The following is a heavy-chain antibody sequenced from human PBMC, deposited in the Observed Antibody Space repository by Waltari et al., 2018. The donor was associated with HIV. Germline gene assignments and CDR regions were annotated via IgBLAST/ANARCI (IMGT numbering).Heavy chain of an antibody. CDR3: ARIVASAGLRFDR. J-gene: IGHJ5*02. V-gene: IGHV4-61*03. Sequence: QVQLQESGPGLVQPSETLSLTCSVSGDSVSSGSYYWSWMRQPPGKGLEWIGNIDYTGRANYNPSLKTRVTISVDTSKNHFSLKLTSVTAGDTAIYYCARIVASAGLRFDRWGQGSLVTVSS. D-gene: IGHD2-21*01. CDR1: GDSVSSGSYY. CDR2: IDYTGRA.